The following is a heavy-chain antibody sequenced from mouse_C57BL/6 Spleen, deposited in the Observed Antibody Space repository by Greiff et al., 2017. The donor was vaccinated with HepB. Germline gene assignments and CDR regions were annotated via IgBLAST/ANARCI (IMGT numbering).Heavy chain of an antibody. CDR3: ARDFGYYGSSSAWFAY. CDR2: ISDGGSYT. J-gene: IGHJ3*01. D-gene: IGHD1-1*01. V-gene: IGHV5-4*01. CDR1: GFTFSSYA. Sequence: EVQVVESGGGLVKPGGSLKLSCAASGFTFSSYAMSWVRQTPEKRLEWVATISDGGSYTYYPDNVKGRFTISRDNAKNNLYLQMSHLKSEDTAMYYCARDFGYYGSSSAWFAYWGQGTLVTVSA.